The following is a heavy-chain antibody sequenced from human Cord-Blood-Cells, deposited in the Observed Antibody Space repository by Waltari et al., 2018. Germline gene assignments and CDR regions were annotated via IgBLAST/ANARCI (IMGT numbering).Heavy chain of an antibody. Sequence: EVQLVESGGGLVKPGGSLRLSCAASGFTFSSYSMNWVRQAPGKGLEWVSSISSSSSYIYYADSVKGRFTISRDNAKNSLYLQMNSLRAEDTAVYYCARGGTGDQAFDIWGQGTMVTVSS. D-gene: IGHD7-27*01. J-gene: IGHJ3*02. V-gene: IGHV3-21*01. CDR3: ARGGTGDQAFDI. CDR2: ISSSSSYI. CDR1: GFTFSSYS.